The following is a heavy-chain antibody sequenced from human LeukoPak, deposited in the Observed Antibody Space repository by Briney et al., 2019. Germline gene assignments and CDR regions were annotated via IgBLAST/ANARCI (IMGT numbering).Heavy chain of an antibody. CDR3: AKDRGYCSGGSCYFIDY. Sequence: GGSLRLSCAASGFTLSSYSMNWVRQAPGKGLEWVSSISSSSSYIYYADSVKGRFTISRDNAKNSLYLQMNSLRAEDTAVYYCAKDRGYCSGGSCYFIDYWGQGTLVTVSS. CDR1: GFTLSSYS. CDR2: ISSSSSYI. D-gene: IGHD2-15*01. J-gene: IGHJ4*02. V-gene: IGHV3-21*01.